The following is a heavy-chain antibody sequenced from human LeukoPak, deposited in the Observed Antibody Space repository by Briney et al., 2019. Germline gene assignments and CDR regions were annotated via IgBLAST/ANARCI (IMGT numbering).Heavy chain of an antibody. D-gene: IGHD2-15*01. CDR2: IYYSGST. J-gene: IGHJ4*02. CDR3: ARAYTTTIAD. CDR1: GGSISSSSYY. V-gene: IGHV4-61*01. Sequence: SETLSLTCTVSGGSISSSSYYWSWIRQPPGKGLEWIGYIYYSGSTNYNPSLKSRVTISVDTSKNQFSLKLSSVTAADTAVYYCARAYTTTIADWGQGTLVTVSS.